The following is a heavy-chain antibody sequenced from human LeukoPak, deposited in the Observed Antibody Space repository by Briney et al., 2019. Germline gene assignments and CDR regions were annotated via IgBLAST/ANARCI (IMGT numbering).Heavy chain of an antibody. V-gene: IGHV3-30*02. J-gene: IGHJ4*02. D-gene: IGHD2-15*01. Sequence: GGSLRLSCAASGFPMRSFGMHWVRQPPGKGLEWVAFLRYDGIAYYAESVKGRFIISRDNSKNTLFIQMNSLRPEDTALYYCAKSRPRIDVSAPPLRYWGQGTLVTVSS. CDR3: AKSRPRIDVSAPPLRY. CDR2: LRYDGIA. CDR1: GFPMRSFG.